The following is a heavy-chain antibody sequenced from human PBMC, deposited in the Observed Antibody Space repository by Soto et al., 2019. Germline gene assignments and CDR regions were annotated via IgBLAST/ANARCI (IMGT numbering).Heavy chain of an antibody. D-gene: IGHD3-16*01. V-gene: IGHV3-23*01. CDR3: AKDRRAGGNSAFYFDF. CDR1: EFKFSNYA. CDR2: ISATGGGT. J-gene: IGHJ4*02. Sequence: GGSLRLSCAASEFKFSNYAMSWVRQAPGKGLEWVSLISATGGGTYYADSVKGRFTISRDNSHNTLYLQVHSLTAEDTAVYYCAKDRRAGGNSAFYFDFWGQGAQVTVSS.